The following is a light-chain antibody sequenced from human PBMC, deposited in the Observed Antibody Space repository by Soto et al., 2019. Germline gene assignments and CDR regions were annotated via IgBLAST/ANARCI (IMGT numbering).Light chain of an antibody. J-gene: IGKJ2*01. CDR2: GAA. CDR3: QHSYSIPYT. Sequence: DIQMTQSPSSLSASVGDRLTITCRTSQNIINYLNWYQQKPGKGPQLLIYGAASLQSGVPSRFSGSGSGSDFTLSITSLEPEDFATYYCQHSYSIPYTYGQGPKLEIK. V-gene: IGKV1-39*01. CDR1: QNIINY.